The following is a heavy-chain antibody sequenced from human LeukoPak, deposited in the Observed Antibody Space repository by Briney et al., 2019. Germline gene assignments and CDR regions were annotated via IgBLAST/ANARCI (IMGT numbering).Heavy chain of an antibody. J-gene: IGHJ4*02. CDR3: AKDHRWGARPVDYFDY. CDR2: ISGSGGST. CDR1: GFAFSSYA. Sequence: GGSLRLSCAASGFAFSSYAMSWVRQAPGKGLEWVSAISGSGGSTYYADSVKGRFTISRDNSKNTLYLQMNSLRAEDTAVYYCAKDHRWGARPVDYFDYWGQGTLVTVSS. V-gene: IGHV3-23*01. D-gene: IGHD6-6*01.